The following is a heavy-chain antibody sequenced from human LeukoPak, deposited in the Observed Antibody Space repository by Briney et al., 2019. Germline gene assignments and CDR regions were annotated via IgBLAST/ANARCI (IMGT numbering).Heavy chain of an antibody. V-gene: IGHV3-23*01. J-gene: IGHJ4*02. CDR1: GFTFSNSA. Sequence: GGSLRLSCAASGFTFSNSAMSWVRQAPGKGLEWVSAISGSGGSTYYADSVKGRFTISRDNSKNTLYPQKNSQRAEDTVVYYCAKVQYNTCGGPSDYWGQGPLVTVSA. D-gene: IGHD3-16*01. CDR2: ISGSGGST. CDR3: AKVQYNTCGGPSDY.